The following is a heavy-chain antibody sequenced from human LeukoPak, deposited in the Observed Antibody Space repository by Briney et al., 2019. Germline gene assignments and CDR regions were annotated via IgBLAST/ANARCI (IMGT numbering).Heavy chain of an antibody. V-gene: IGHV3-33*01. CDR1: GFTFSSYG. CDR2: IWYDGSNK. D-gene: IGHD2-2*01. Sequence: GGSLRLSCAASGFTFSSYGMHWVRQAPGKGLEWVAVIWYDGSNKHYADSVKGRFTISRDNSKNTVYLQMNSLRAEDMAVYYCARDPIVVVPAVGMDVWGQGTTVTVSS. CDR3: ARDPIVVVPAVGMDV. J-gene: IGHJ6*02.